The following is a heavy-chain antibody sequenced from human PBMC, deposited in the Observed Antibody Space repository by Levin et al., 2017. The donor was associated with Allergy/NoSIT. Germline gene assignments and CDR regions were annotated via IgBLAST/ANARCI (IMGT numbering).Heavy chain of an antibody. CDR2: IYLSGST. Sequence: KPSETLSLTCAVSGGSISSGGYSWSLIRQPPGKGLEWIGNIYLSGSTNDNPSLKSRVTMSVDRSKNQFSLKLSYVTAADTAVYYCARVAGYSYGYYFDYWGPGTLVTVSS. CDR1: GGSISSGGYS. J-gene: IGHJ4*02. V-gene: IGHV4-30-2*01. CDR3: ARVAGYSYGYYFDY. D-gene: IGHD5-18*01.